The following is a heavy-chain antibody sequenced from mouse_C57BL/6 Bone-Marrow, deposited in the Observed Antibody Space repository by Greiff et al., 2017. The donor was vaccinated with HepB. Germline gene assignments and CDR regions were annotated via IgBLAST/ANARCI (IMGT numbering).Heavy chain of an antibody. V-gene: IGHV1-63*01. D-gene: IGHD1-1*01. CDR2: IYPGGGYT. CDR1: GYTFTNYW. J-gene: IGHJ1*03. Sequence: VQLQQSGAELVRPGTSVKMSCKASGYTFTNYWIGWAKQRPGHGLEWIGDIYPGGGYTNYNEKFKGKATLTADKSSSTAYMQFSSLTSEDSAIYYCARLTTVVATGGYFDVWGTGTTVTGSS. CDR3: ARLTTVVATGGYFDV.